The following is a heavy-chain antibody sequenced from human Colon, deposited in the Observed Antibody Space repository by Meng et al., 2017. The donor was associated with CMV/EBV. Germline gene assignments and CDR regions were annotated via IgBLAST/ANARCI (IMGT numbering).Heavy chain of an antibody. CDR1: GFTFSDYE. CDR3: ARDSVVTPLFTSYYYGMDV. V-gene: IGHV3-48*03. Sequence: GGSLRLSCGASGFTFSDYEMNWVRQAPGKGLEWISYINSRGSTTSYADSVKGRFTVSRDNANSSLFLQLNSLRAEDTAVYYCARDSVVTPLFTSYYYGMDVWGQGTTVTVSS. CDR2: INSRGSTT. J-gene: IGHJ6*02. D-gene: IGHD5/OR15-5a*01.